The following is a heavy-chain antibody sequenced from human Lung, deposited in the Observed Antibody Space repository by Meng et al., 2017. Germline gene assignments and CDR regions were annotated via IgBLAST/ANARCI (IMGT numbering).Heavy chain of an antibody. CDR2: MSFDGAQI. Sequence: SWWGVAQPGGSLELSCAATGFTFNTYAMHWVRQAPGKGLEWVSLMSFDGAQIYYSDSVRGRFTISRDNSKNTLYLQMNSLRAEDTAVYYCARDKPPNDVWGRGTLVTVSS. J-gene: IGHJ2*01. V-gene: IGHV3-30*01. CDR1: GFTFNTYA. CDR3: ARDKPPNDV.